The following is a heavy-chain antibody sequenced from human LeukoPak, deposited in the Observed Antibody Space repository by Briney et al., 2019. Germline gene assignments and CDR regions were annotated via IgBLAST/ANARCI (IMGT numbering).Heavy chain of an antibody. CDR3: AGPDPEREWGDAFDI. Sequence: SETLSLTCAVYGGSFSGYYWSWIRQPPGKGLEWIGEINHSGSTNYNPSLKSRVTISVDTSKNQFSLKLSSVTAADTAVYYCAGPDPEREWGDAFDIWGQGTMVTVSS. D-gene: IGHD1-14*01. CDR1: GGSFSGYY. CDR2: INHSGST. J-gene: IGHJ3*02. V-gene: IGHV4-34*01.